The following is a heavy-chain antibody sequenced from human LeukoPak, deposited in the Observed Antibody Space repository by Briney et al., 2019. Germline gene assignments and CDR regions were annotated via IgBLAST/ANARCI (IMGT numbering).Heavy chain of an antibody. Sequence: GGSLRLSCAASGFTFSSYGMHWVRQAPGKGLEWVAFIRYDGSYKYFADSVKGRFTISRDNSKNTLYLQMNSLRAEDTALYYCAKVSEELVYDYWGQGTLVTVSS. CDR1: GFTFSSYG. D-gene: IGHD3-10*01. V-gene: IGHV3-30*02. J-gene: IGHJ4*02. CDR3: AKVSEELVYDY. CDR2: IRYDGSYK.